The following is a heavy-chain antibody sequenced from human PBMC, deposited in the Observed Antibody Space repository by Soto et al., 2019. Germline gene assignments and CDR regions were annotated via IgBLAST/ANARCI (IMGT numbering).Heavy chain of an antibody. J-gene: IGHJ4*02. V-gene: IGHV3-23*01. Sequence: VQLLESGGGLVQPGGSLRLSCGASGFSFSKYAMTWVRQAPGKGLEWVSVISPSGDNIQYADSVKGRFTISRDNSKSTLYLQMNSLRAEDTAIYYCTKDREDVSRGIIDYWGQGNLVTVSS. D-gene: IGHD3-10*01. CDR3: TKDREDVSRGIIDY. CDR1: GFSFSKYA. CDR2: ISPSGDNI.